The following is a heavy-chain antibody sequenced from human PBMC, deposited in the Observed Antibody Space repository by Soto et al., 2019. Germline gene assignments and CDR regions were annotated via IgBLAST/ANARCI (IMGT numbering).Heavy chain of an antibody. Sequence: PSETLSLTCTVSGGSISSYYWSWIRQPPGKGLEWIGYIYYSGSTNYNPSLKSRVTISVDTSKNQFSLKLSSVTAADTAVYYCAREPYIAGLDYWGRGTLVTVSS. J-gene: IGHJ4*02. CDR1: GGSISSYY. CDR2: IYYSGST. V-gene: IGHV4-59*01. D-gene: IGHD6-13*01. CDR3: AREPYIAGLDY.